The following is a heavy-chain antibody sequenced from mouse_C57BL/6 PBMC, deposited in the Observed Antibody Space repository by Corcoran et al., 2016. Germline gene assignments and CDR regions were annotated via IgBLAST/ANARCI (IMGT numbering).Heavy chain of an antibody. Sequence: EVQLQQSGPVLVKPGASLKIPCKASGYTFTDYYLNWVKQSHGKSLEWIGDINPNNGGTSYNQKFKGKATLTVDKSSSTAYMELRSLTSEDSAVYYGARGRIYYELYWYFDVWGTGTTVTVSS. D-gene: IGHD2-4*01. J-gene: IGHJ1*03. CDR1: GYTFTDYY. CDR3: ARGRIYYELYWYFDV. CDR2: INPNNGGT. V-gene: IGHV1-26*01.